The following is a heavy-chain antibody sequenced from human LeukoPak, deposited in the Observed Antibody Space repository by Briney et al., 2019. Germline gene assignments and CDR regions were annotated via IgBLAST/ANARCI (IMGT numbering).Heavy chain of an antibody. Sequence: GGSLRLSCAASGFTFSSYAMSWVRQAPGKGLEWVSAISGSGGSTYYADSVKGRFTISRDNSKSTLYLQMNSLRAEDTAVYYCARDITFGGVYYYYYYGMDVWGQGTTVTVSS. CDR2: ISGSGGST. V-gene: IGHV3-23*01. J-gene: IGHJ6*02. D-gene: IGHD3-16*01. CDR1: GFTFSSYA. CDR3: ARDITFGGVYYYYYYGMDV.